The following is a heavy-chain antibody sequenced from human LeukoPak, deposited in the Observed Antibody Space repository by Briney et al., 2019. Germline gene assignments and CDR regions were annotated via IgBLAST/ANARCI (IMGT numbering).Heavy chain of an antibody. J-gene: IGHJ4*02. CDR1: GYTFTSYG. CDR2: ISAYNGNA. CDR3: ARADIRAIASSGWYGFDY. V-gene: IGHV1-18*01. Sequence: GASVKVSCKASGYTFTSYGISWVRQAPGQGLEWMGWISAYNGNANYAQKVQGRVTTTTDTSTSTAYMKLRSLRSDDTAVYYCARADIRAIASSGWYGFDYWGQGTLVTVSS. D-gene: IGHD6-19*01.